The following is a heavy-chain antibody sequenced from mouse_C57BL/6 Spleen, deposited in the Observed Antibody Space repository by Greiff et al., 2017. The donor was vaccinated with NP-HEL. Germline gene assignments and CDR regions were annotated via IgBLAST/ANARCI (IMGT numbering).Heavy chain of an antibody. CDR3: AREGDYDWKTWFAY. CDR1: GYTFTSYW. J-gene: IGHJ3*01. V-gene: IGHV1-74*01. CDR2: IHPSDSDT. Sequence: QVQLQQPGAELVKPGASVKVSCKASGYTFTSYWMHWVKQRPGQGLEWIGRIHPSDSDTNYNQKFKGKATLTVDKSSSTAYMPLSSLTSEDSAVYYCAREGDYDWKTWFAYWGQGTLVTVSA. D-gene: IGHD2-4*01.